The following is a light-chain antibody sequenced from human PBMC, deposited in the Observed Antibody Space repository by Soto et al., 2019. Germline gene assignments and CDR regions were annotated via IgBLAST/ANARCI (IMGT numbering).Light chain of an antibody. CDR3: SSYAGSNIVV. Sequence: QSVLTQPPSASGSPGQSVTISCTGTSSDVGGYNFVSWYQQHPGKAPKLMIYEVSERPSGVPDRFSGSKSVNTASLTVSGLQAEDEADYYCSSYAGSNIVVFGGGTKLTV. V-gene: IGLV2-8*01. CDR1: SSDVGGYNF. CDR2: EVS. J-gene: IGLJ2*01.